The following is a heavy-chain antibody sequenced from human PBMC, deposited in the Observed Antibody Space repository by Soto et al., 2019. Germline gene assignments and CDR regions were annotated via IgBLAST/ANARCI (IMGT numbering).Heavy chain of an antibody. D-gene: IGHD1-1*01. Sequence: QVQLQQSGPGLVKPSETLSLTCSVSSGPTSSHNWGWIRQTPGRGLEWIGYVYSTGGTSYNPSLNSRVTISADTSTNHISLTLTSVTAADTAVYYCVRQGIGNLHGLVDVWGQGTTVIVAS. V-gene: IGHV4-59*08. J-gene: IGHJ6*02. CDR3: VRQGIGNLHGLVDV. CDR2: VYSTGGT. CDR1: SGPTSSHN.